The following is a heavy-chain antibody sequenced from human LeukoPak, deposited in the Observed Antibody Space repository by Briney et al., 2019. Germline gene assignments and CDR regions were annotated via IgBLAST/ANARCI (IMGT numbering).Heavy chain of an antibody. CDR1: GFTFSSYG. J-gene: IGHJ4*02. Sequence: GGSLRLSCAASGFTFSSYGMHWVRQAPGKGLEWVAFIRYDGSNKYYADSVKGRFTIPRDNSKNTLYLQMNSPRAEDTAVYYCAKSEDPAMVLEPVDYWGQGTLVTVSS. CDR2: IRYDGSNK. D-gene: IGHD5-18*01. CDR3: AKSEDPAMVLEPVDY. V-gene: IGHV3-30*02.